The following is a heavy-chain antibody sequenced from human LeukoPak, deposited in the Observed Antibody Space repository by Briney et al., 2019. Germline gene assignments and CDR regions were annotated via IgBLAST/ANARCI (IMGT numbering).Heavy chain of an antibody. J-gene: IGHJ4*02. CDR3: ARVTDDGGNSYYFDY. Sequence: ASVNVSCKCTGYTFTSYGISWVRQARGQGLEWMGWISAYNGYTHYPQKLQGRVTMTTDTSTSTAYMELRSLRSDDTAVYYCARVTDDGGNSYYFDYWGQGTLVTVSS. D-gene: IGHD4-23*01. V-gene: IGHV1-18*01. CDR1: GYTFTSYG. CDR2: ISAYNGYT.